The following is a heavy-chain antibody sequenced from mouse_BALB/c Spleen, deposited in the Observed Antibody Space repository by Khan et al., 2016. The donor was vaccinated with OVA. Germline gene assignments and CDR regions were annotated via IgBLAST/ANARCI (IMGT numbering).Heavy chain of an antibody. Sequence: QVQLQQSGAELAKPGASVKMSCKASGYTFINYWILWVKQRPGQGLEWIGYINPSTGYNEYTQNFKNTATLTADKSSSTAYMQLSSLTSEDSAVYYCARRGLRWDFDYWGQGTTLTVSS. V-gene: IGHV1-7*01. J-gene: IGHJ2*01. D-gene: IGHD1-1*01. CDR3: ARRGLRWDFDY. CDR1: GYTFINYW. CDR2: INPSTGYN.